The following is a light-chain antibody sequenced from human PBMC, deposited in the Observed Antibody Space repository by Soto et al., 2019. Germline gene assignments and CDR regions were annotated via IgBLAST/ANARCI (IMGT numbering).Light chain of an antibody. CDR2: GAS. J-gene: IGKJ1*01. CDR3: HQYNNWPPWT. V-gene: IGKV3-15*01. Sequence: EIVLTQSPATLSLSTGQRATLSCRASQNVKTYLIWYQQKPRQAPRLLIYGASTRATGIPARFSGSGSGTEFTLTISSLQSEDYAVYYCHQYNNWPPWTFGQGTKVDIK. CDR1: QNVKTY.